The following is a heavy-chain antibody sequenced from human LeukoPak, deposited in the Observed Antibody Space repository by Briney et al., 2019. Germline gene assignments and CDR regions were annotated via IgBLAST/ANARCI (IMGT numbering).Heavy chain of an antibody. CDR2: SYYSGST. V-gene: IGHV4-59*01. D-gene: IGHD3-22*01. J-gene: IGHJ4*02. CDR3: ARWIRANYYHRSGYNEY. Sequence: SETLSLTCTVSGCSISSYYWSWIRQPPRKRLEGMGDSYYSGSTNYNPSLKRRVTISVDTPQNQFSLRLSSVTAADTAVYYCARWIRANYYHRSGYNEYWGQGTLVTVSP. CDR1: GCSISSYY.